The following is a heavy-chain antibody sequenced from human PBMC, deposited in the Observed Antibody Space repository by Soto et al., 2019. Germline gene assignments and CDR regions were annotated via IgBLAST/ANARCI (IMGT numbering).Heavy chain of an antibody. CDR2: IHYSGTT. V-gene: IGHV4-31*03. Sequence: QVQLQESGPGLVKPSQTLSHTCSVSGVSISSGAYYWSWIRQHPGKGLEWIGYIHYSGTTYYTPSLKSRVSISLDTSKNRFSLKLSSVTAADTAVFYCACVQNDAFDIWGRGTMVTVSS. CDR1: GVSISSGAYY. CDR3: ACVQNDAFDI. J-gene: IGHJ3*02. D-gene: IGHD6-6*01.